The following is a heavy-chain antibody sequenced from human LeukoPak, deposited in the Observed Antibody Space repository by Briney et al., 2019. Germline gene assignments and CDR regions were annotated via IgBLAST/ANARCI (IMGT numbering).Heavy chain of an antibody. CDR1: GFTFSSYS. CDR2: ISSSSSYI. CDR3: AREGHPTRGSTTVTTSSLFY. J-gene: IGHJ4*02. Sequence: PGGSLRLSCAASGFTFSSYSMNWVRQAPGKGLEWVSSISSSSSYIYYADSVKGRFTISRDNAKNSLYLQMNSLRAEDTAVYYCAREGHPTRGSTTVTTSSLFYWCQGTLVTVSS. V-gene: IGHV3-21*01. D-gene: IGHD4-17*01.